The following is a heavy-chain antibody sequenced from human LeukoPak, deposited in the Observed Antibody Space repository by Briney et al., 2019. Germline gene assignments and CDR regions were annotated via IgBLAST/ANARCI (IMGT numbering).Heavy chain of an antibody. CDR1: GVSISSSNSY. V-gene: IGHV4-39*07. CDR3: TRDMEYPGAGFDY. Sequence: SETLSLTCTVSGVSISSSNSYWGWVRQPPGKGLEWIGSVYSSGSIYYNPSLRSQITISIDTSKNQFSLKLTSVAAADTAMYYCTRDMEYPGAGFDYWGQGIPVTVSS. J-gene: IGHJ4*02. CDR2: VYSSGSI. D-gene: IGHD3-3*01.